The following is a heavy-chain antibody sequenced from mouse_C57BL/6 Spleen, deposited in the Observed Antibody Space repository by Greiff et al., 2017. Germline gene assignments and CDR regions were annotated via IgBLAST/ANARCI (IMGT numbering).Heavy chain of an antibody. Sequence: LQESGAELVRPGASVTLSCKASGYTFTDYEMPWVKQTPVHGLEWIGAIDPETGGTAYNQKFKGKAILTVDKSSSTAYMELRSLTSEDSAVCFRARMAGRYCFDLLGQGTTL. J-gene: IGHJ2*01. V-gene: IGHV1-15*01. CDR2: IDPETGGT. CDR1: GYTFTDYE. CDR3: ARMAGRYCFDL.